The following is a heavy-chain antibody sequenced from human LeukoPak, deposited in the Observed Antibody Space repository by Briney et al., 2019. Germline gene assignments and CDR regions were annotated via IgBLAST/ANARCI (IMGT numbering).Heavy chain of an antibody. V-gene: IGHV4-34*01. D-gene: IGHD5-24*01. J-gene: IGHJ4*02. CDR2: INHGVRT. CDR3: ASFGYSAYFDY. Sequence: SETLSLTCAVYGGSFSGYSWSRIRQFPGKGLEGIGEINHGVRTNYNPSLKSRVSISVDMSKNEFSLSLNPVTVADTAVYYCASFGYSAYFDYWGQGTPIIVSS. CDR1: GGSFSGYS.